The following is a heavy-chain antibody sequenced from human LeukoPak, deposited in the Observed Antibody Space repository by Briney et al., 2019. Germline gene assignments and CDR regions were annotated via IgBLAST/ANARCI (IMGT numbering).Heavy chain of an antibody. CDR1: GFTFSDYY. CDR3: ARLGGRGWYLDY. V-gene: IGHV3-11*04. D-gene: IGHD6-19*01. CDR2: ISSSGGTI. J-gene: IGHJ4*01. Sequence: GGSLRLSCAASGFTFSDYYMSWIRQAPGKGLEWVSYISSSGGTIYYADSVKGRFTISRDNAKNSLDLQMNSLRAEGTAVYYCARLGGRGWYLDYWGQGTLVTVSS.